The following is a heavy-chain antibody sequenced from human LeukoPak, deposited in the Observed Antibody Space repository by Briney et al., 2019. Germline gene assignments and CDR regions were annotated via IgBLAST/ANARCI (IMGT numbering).Heavy chain of an antibody. CDR2: IRYDGDKK. Sequence: GGSLRLSCAASGFTFSSYGMHWVRKAPGKGLEWVAFIRYDGDKKHYVDSVKGRFTISRDNSRNTLYLQMNSLRVDTAVYFCASTVLGRADWLDPWGQGTLVTVSS. V-gene: IGHV3-30*02. CDR3: ASTVLGRADWLDP. CDR1: GFTFSSYG. D-gene: IGHD7-27*01. J-gene: IGHJ5*02.